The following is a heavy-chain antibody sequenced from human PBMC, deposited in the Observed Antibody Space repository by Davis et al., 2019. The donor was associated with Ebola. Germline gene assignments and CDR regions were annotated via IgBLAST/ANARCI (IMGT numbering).Heavy chain of an antibody. CDR1: GYTFTDYL. J-gene: IGHJ4*02. V-gene: IGHV1-2*02. D-gene: IGHD6-19*01. Sequence: ASVKVSCKASGYTFTDYLIHWVRQAPGQGLEWMAWINPKSGDTNNAQKFQGRVTVTRDTSISTAYMELSRLRSDDTAVYYCARDDYTNGWYIDSWGQGTLVTVSS. CDR2: INPKSGDT. CDR3: ARDDYTNGWYIDS.